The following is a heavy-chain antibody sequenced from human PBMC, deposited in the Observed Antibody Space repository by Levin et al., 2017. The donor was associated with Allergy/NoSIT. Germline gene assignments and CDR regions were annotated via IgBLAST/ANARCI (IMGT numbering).Heavy chain of an antibody. J-gene: IGHJ4*02. Sequence: GGSLRLSCSASGFTFSSYAMHWVRQAPGKGLEYVSTISRNGGSTYYTDSVKGRFTISRDNSKSTLYLQMSSLRAEDTAVYYVVKDDCSSTSCYYFDYWGQGTLVTVSS. CDR1: GFTFSSYA. V-gene: IGHV3-64D*06. CDR2: ISRNGGST. D-gene: IGHD2-2*01. CDR3: VKDDCSSTSCYYFDY.